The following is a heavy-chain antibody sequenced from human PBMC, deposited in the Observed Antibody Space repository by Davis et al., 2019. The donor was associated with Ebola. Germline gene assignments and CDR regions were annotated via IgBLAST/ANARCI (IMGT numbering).Heavy chain of an antibody. D-gene: IGHD3-22*01. V-gene: IGHV3-33*08. J-gene: IGHJ4*02. CDR3: AREVDSSGYYYRRYFDY. CDR1: GFTFSDYY. CDR2: IWYDGSNK. Sequence: GESLKIFCAASGFTFSDYYMSWIRQAPGKGLEWVAVIWYDGSNKYYADSVKGRFTISRDNSKNTLYLQMNSLRAEDTAVYYCAREVDSSGYYYRRYFDYWGQGTLVTVSS.